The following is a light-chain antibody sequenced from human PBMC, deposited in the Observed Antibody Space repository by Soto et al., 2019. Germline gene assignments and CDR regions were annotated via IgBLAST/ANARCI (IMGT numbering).Light chain of an antibody. J-gene: IGKJ4*01. V-gene: IGKV3-20*01. CDR1: QSVSSNY. CDR3: QQYGSSLLT. Sequence: EIVLTQSPGTLSLSPGERATLSCRASQSVSSNYLAWYQRKPGQAPRLLIYGASFRATGIPDRFSGSGSGTYFTLNISRLEPEDFAVYYCQQYGSSLLTFGGGTKVEIK. CDR2: GAS.